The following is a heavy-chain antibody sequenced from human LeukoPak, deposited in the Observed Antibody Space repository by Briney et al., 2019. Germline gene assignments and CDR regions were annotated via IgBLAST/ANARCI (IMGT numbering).Heavy chain of an antibody. CDR2: TYYRSKWYN. V-gene: IGHV6-1*01. J-gene: IGHJ4*02. Sequence: SQTLSLTCTISGDSVSSNSAALNWIRQSPSRGLEWLGRTYYRSKWYNDYAVSVKSRITINPDTSKNQFSLQLNSVTPEDTAVYYCARGGIAAADYDPLLFDYWGQGTLVTVSS. CDR3: ARGGIAAADYDPLLFDY. D-gene: IGHD6-13*01. CDR1: GDSVSSNSAA.